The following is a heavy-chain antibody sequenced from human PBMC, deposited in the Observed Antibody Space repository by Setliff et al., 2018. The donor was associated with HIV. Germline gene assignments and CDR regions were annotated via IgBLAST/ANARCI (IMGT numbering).Heavy chain of an antibody. CDR3: ARHGRSYDSGRWYNWFDS. Sequence: SETLSLTCTVSGGSISSYFWSWIREPPGKGLEWIGEVNPSGRTNYSPSLKSRVTISEDTSKNHFSLKLSSVTAADTALYFCARHGRSYDSGRWYNWFDSWGQGTPVTVSS. V-gene: IGHV4-34*01. D-gene: IGHD3-10*01. J-gene: IGHJ5*01. CDR1: GGSISSYF. CDR2: VNPSGRT.